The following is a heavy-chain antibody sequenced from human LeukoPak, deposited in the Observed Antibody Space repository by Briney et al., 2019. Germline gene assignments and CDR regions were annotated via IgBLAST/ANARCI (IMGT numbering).Heavy chain of an antibody. J-gene: IGHJ4*02. Sequence: SETLSLTCTASGGSISSYYWSWIRQPPGKGLEWIGYIYYSGNTNYNPSLKSRVTISVDTSKNQFSLKLSSVTAADTAVYYCARSGALTGYLYWGQGILVTVSS. CDR3: ARSGALTGYLY. CDR2: IYYSGNT. CDR1: GGSISSYY. V-gene: IGHV4-59*01. D-gene: IGHD3-9*01.